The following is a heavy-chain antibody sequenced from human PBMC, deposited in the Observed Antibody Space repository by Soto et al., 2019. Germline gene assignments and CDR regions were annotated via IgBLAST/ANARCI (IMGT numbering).Heavy chain of an antibody. V-gene: IGHV3-23*01. Sequence: GGSLRLSCAASGFTFSSYAVSWVRQAPGRGLEWVSTISGSGINTYYGDSVKGRFTISRDNSKNTLFLQMNSLRAEDTAVYHCAKGRCGGNLCRYYFEYWGRGTLVTVSS. J-gene: IGHJ4*02. CDR2: ISGSGINT. D-gene: IGHD2-21*01. CDR3: AKGRCGGNLCRYYFEY. CDR1: GFTFSSYA.